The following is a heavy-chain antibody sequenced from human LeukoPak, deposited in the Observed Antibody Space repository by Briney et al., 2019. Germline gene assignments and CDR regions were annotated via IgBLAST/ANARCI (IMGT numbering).Heavy chain of an antibody. CDR3: ARHEVFMGYTAGVSGFDP. CDR2: IYYSGST. D-gene: IGHD1-1*01. CDR1: GGSISSSSYY. Sequence: SETLSLTRTISGGSISSSSYYWGWIRQPPGKGLEWIGSIYYSGSTYYNPSLKSRVTISVDTSKNQFSLKLSSVTAADTAVYYCARHEVFMGYTAGVSGFDPWGQGTLVTVSS. J-gene: IGHJ5*02. V-gene: IGHV4-39*01.